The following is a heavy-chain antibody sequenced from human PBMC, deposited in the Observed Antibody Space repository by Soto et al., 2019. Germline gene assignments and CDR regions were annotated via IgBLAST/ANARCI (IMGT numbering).Heavy chain of an antibody. D-gene: IGHD3-22*01. J-gene: IGHJ5*02. CDR3: AKASSPPYYYDSSAYYST. CDR2: ISWNSGSI. CDR1: GFTFDDYA. Sequence: EVQLVESGGGLVQPGRSLRLSCAASGFTFDDYAMHWVRQAPGKGLEWVSGISWNSGSIGYADSVKGRFTISRDNAKNSLYLQLNSLRAEDTALYYCAKASSPPYYYDSSAYYSTWGQGTLVTVSS. V-gene: IGHV3-9*01.